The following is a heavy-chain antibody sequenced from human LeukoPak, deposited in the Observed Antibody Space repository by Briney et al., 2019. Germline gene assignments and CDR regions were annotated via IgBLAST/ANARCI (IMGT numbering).Heavy chain of an antibody. J-gene: IGHJ4*02. D-gene: IGHD5-12*01. V-gene: IGHV1-58*02. CDR3: AREMGLNIVATFGY. CDR1: GFTFTRSA. Sequence: SVKVSCKASGFTFTRSAMQWVRQARGQRLEWIGWIVVGSGNTNYAQKFQERVTISRDMSTSTAYMELSSLKTEDTAVYYCAREMGLNIVATFGYWGQGTLVTVSS. CDR2: IVVGSGNT.